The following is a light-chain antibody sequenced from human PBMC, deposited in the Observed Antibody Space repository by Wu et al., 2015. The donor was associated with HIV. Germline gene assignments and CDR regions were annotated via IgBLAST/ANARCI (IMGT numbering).Light chain of an antibody. CDR2: AAS. CDR3: QQYNDWPPMYT. V-gene: IGKV1-39*01. Sequence: DIQMTQSPSSLSASVGDRVTITCRASQSISSYLNWYQQKPGKAPKLLIYAASSLQSGVPSRFSGSGSGTEFTLTISSMQSEDFAVYYCQQYNDWPPMYTFGQGTKLE. J-gene: IGKJ2*01. CDR1: QSISSY.